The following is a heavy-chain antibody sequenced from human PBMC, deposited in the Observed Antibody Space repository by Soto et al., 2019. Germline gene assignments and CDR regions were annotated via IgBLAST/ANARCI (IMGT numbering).Heavy chain of an antibody. J-gene: IGHJ4*02. CDR1: GFTFATST. Sequence: QLLESGGGLVQPGGSLRLSCAASGFTFATSTMNWVRQAPGKGLEWVSGIYGSGDSTFYADSVKGRFTISRDNXXNTLYLQMNSLRAEDTAVYYCAKDARPDGYWDLDYWGQGTLVTVSS. CDR2: IYGSGDST. V-gene: IGHV3-23*01. D-gene: IGHD5-12*01. CDR3: AKDARPDGYWDLDY.